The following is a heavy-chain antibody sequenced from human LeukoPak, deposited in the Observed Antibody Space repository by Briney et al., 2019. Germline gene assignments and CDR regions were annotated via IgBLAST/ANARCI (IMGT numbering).Heavy chain of an antibody. V-gene: IGHV4-4*07. J-gene: IGHJ5*02. Sequence: PSETLSLTCTVSGGSISSYYWSWIRQPAGKGLEWIGRIYTSGSTNYNPSLKSRVTMSVDTSKNQFSLKLSSVTAADTAVYYCARDTRSSWYHKGDNWFDPWGQGTLVTVSS. CDR2: IYTSGST. CDR3: ARDTRSSWYHKGDNWFDP. CDR1: GGSISSYY. D-gene: IGHD6-13*01.